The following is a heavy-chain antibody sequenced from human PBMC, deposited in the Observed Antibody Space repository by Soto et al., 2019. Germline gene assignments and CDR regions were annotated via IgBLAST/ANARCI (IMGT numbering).Heavy chain of an antibody. J-gene: IGHJ6*03. V-gene: IGHV3-53*04. Sequence: GGSLRLSCAASGFTVSSNYMSWVRQAPGKGLEWVSVIYSGGSIYYADSVKGRFTISRHNSKNTLYLQMNSLRAEDTDVYYCARGRYCSSTSCYDMDYYYYYMDVWGKGTTVTVSS. D-gene: IGHD2-2*01. CDR3: ARGRYCSSTSCYDMDYYYYYMDV. CDR2: IYSGGSI. CDR1: GFTVSSNY.